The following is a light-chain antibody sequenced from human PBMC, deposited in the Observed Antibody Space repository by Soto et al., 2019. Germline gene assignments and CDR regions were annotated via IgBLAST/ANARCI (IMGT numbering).Light chain of an antibody. Sequence: DIVMTQSPDSLAVSLGERATINCKSSQSVLYSSNNKNYLAWYQQKPGQPPKLLIYWASTQKSGVPDRFSGSGSGTDFTLTISSLQAEDVAVYYCQQYYSNALTFGGGTKVEIK. CDR1: QSVLYSSNNKNY. J-gene: IGKJ4*01. V-gene: IGKV4-1*01. CDR2: WAS. CDR3: QQYYSNALT.